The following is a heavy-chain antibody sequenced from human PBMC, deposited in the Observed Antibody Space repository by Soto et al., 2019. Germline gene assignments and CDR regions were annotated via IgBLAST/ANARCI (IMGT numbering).Heavy chain of an antibody. CDR1: GGSISSGGYY. CDR3: XXXXXXXXXXXXXXXXXXXXXXXXDV. V-gene: IGHV4-31*03. J-gene: IGHJ6*02. CDR2: IYYSGST. Sequence: QVQLQESGPGLVKPSQTLSLTCTVSGGSISSGGYYWSWIRQHPGKGLEWIGYIYYSGSTYYNPSLNSRXXISVXXXXXXXXXXXXXXXXXXXXXXXXXXXXXXXXXXXXXXXXXXXXXXXDVWGQGTTVTVSS.